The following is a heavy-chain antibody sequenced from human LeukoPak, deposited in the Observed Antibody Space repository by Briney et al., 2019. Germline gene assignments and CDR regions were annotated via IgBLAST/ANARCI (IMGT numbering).Heavy chain of an antibody. D-gene: IGHD4-17*01. V-gene: IGHV3-13*01. CDR1: GLTFSTND. CDR3: TRGHYVGFDP. CDR2: VGGAGDI. Sequence: GGSLRLSCEASGLTFSTNDFHWVRQATGKGLEWVSGVGGAGDIYYANSVKGRFTLSREVAKNSLFLQMNSLRVEDTAVYYCTRGHYVGFDPWGQGVLVTVSS. J-gene: IGHJ5*02.